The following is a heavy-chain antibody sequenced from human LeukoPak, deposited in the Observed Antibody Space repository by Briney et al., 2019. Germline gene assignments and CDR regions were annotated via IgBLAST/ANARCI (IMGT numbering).Heavy chain of an antibody. CDR2: IYNSGTT. J-gene: IGHJ4*02. CDR3: ARSVASAGTSHWGY. D-gene: IGHD6-13*01. V-gene: IGHV4-39*01. Sequence: PSETLSLTCIVSGGSISISPFYWGWIRQPPGEGLEWIGSIYNSGTTYYNPSLKSRITISIDMSRDQFSLKLSSVTAADTGLYYCARSVASAGTSHWGYWGQGSLVTVSS. CDR1: GGSISISPFY.